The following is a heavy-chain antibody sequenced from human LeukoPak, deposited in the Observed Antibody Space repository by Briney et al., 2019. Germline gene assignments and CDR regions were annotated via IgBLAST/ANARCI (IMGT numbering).Heavy chain of an antibody. CDR2: IRYDGSNK. Sequence: GGSLRLSCAASGFTFSNYAMHWVRQAPGKGLEWVAFIRYDGSNKYYADSVKGRFTISRDNSKNTLYLQMNSLRAEDTAVYYCANVYTMVEGVTDFDYWGQGTLVTVSS. CDR3: ANVYTMVEGVTDFDY. D-gene: IGHD3-10*01. V-gene: IGHV3-30*02. J-gene: IGHJ4*02. CDR1: GFTFSNYA.